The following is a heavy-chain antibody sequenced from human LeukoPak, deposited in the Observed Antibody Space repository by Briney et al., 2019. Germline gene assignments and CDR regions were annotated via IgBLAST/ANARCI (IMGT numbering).Heavy chain of an antibody. V-gene: IGHV1-46*01. Sequence: GASVKVSCKASGYSFTSHYMHWVRQAPGQGLEWLGLINPIGSSTLYAQKFQGRVTMTTDTSTSTAYMELRSLRSDDTAVYYCARDPNDILTGTEVVFFDYWGQGTLVTVSS. D-gene: IGHD3-9*01. CDR2: INPIGSST. CDR3: ARDPNDILTGTEVVFFDY. CDR1: GYSFTSHY. J-gene: IGHJ4*02.